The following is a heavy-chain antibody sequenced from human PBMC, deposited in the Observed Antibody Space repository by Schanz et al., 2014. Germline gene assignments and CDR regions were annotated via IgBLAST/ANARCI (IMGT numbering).Heavy chain of an antibody. CDR1: GFPFSDYF. Sequence: VQLVESGGGWVQPGGSLRLSCTASGFPFSDYFMAWIRQPPGRGLEWVSYIGNGGVTIYYADSVKGRFTISRDNSKNTVYIQMNSLRAEDTAVYYCARGGPAYYFDDWGQGTLVTVSS. V-gene: IGHV3-11*04. J-gene: IGHJ4*02. CDR2: IGNGGVTI. CDR3: ARGGPAYYFDD.